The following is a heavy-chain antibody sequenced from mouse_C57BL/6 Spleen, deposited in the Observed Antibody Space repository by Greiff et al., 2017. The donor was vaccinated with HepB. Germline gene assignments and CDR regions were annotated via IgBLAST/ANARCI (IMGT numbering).Heavy chain of an antibody. CDR1: GYAFSSSW. D-gene: IGHD2-1*01. V-gene: IGHV1-82*01. CDR2: IYPGDGDT. Sequence: QVQLQQSGPELVKPGASVKISCKASGYAFSSSWMNWVKQRPGKGLEWIGRIYPGDGDTNYNGKFKGKATLTADKSSSTAYMQLSSLTSEDSAVYFCARSSYYGNYEYFDVWGTGTTVTVSS. CDR3: ARSSYYGNYEYFDV. J-gene: IGHJ1*03.